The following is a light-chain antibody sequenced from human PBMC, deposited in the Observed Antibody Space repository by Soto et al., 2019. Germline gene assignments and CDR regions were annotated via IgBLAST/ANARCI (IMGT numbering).Light chain of an antibody. V-gene: IGLV2-14*03. J-gene: IGLJ1*01. CDR3: SSYSSSSSYV. Sequence: QSALTQPASVSDSPGQSITISCIGTSSDIGAFNHVSWHQQHPGKAPKLIIYDVINRPSGVSNRFSGSKTGNTASLIISGLQAEDEDDYYCSSYSSSSSYVFGSGTKLTVL. CDR2: DVI. CDR1: SSDIGAFNH.